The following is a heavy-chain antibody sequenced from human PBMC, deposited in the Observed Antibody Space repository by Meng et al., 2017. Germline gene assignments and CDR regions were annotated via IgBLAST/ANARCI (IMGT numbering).Heavy chain of an antibody. Sequence: ASVKVSCKVSGYTLTELSMHWVRQAPGKGLEWMGGFDPEDGETIYAQKFQGRVTITADESTSTAYMELSSLRSEDTAVYYCARDPAELLWFGESKNAFDIWGQGTMVTVSS. V-gene: IGHV1-24*01. D-gene: IGHD3-10*01. CDR2: FDPEDGET. CDR1: GYTLTELS. J-gene: IGHJ3*02. CDR3: ARDPAELLWFGESKNAFDI.